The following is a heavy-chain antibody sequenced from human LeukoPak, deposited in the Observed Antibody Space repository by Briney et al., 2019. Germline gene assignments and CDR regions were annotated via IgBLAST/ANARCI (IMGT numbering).Heavy chain of an antibody. CDR1: GGSFSGYY. V-gene: IGHV3-7*01. CDR3: ARESFAARWD. J-gene: IGHJ4*02. CDR2: IKQDGSQK. D-gene: IGHD6-6*01. Sequence: ETLSLTCAVYGGSFSGYYWSWIRQPPGKGLEWVANIKQDGSQKSYVDSVKGRFTISRDNANNLLYLQMNSLRAEDTAVYYCARESFAARWDWGQGTLVTVPS.